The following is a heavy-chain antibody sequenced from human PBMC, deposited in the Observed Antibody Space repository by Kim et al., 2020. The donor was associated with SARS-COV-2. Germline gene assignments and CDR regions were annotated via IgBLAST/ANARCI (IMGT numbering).Heavy chain of an antibody. Sequence: SETLSLTCAVYGGSFSGYYWSWIRQPPGKGLEWIGEINHSGSTNYNPSLKSRVTISVDTSKNQCSLKLSSVTAADTAVYYCARGLAAAGTFSPTYYYYYGMDVWGQGTTVTVSS. J-gene: IGHJ6*02. V-gene: IGHV4-34*01. CDR1: GGSFSGYY. CDR3: ARGLAAAGTFSPTYYYYYGMDV. CDR2: INHSGST. D-gene: IGHD6-13*01.